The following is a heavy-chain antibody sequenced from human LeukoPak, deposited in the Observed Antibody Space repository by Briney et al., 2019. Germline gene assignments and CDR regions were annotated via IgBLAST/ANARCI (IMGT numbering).Heavy chain of an antibody. Sequence: SVRLSCAASGFTFSSYWMHWVRQAPGKGLVWVSRINRFGCNTNDADSVKGRFPISRGNAQNTLYLQMNSLRAEDTAVYYCARAPPRYDYWGQGTLV. D-gene: IGHD3-9*01. CDR2: INRFGCNT. CDR1: GFTFSSYW. J-gene: IGHJ4*02. CDR3: ARAPPRYDY. V-gene: IGHV3-74*01.